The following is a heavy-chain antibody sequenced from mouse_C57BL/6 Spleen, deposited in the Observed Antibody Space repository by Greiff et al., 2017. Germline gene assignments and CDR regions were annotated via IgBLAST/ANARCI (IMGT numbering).Heavy chain of an antibody. D-gene: IGHD2-2*01. Sequence: QVQLQQPGAELVKPGASVKMSCKASGYTFTSYWITWVKQRPGQGLEWIGDIYPGSGSTNYNEKFKSKATLTVDTSSSTAYMQLSSLTSEDSAVYYCARSGYGYLPYAMDYWGQGTSVTVSS. CDR1: GYTFTSYW. V-gene: IGHV1-55*01. J-gene: IGHJ4*01. CDR3: ARSGYGYLPYAMDY. CDR2: IYPGSGST.